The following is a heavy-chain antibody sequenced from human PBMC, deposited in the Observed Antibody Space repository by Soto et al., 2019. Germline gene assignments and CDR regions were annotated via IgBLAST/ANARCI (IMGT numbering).Heavy chain of an antibody. CDR3: XXXXXXXXXXXXXXXXXX. CDR1: GGSVSSGSYY. Sequence: QVQLQESGPGLVKPSETLSLTCTVSGGSVSSGSYYWSWIRQPPGKGLEWIGYIYYSGSTNYNPSLKSRVTISVDTSKNQFSXKLSXVXXXXXXXXXXXXXXXXXXXXXXXXXXXXWGQGXTVT. J-gene: IGHJ6*02. V-gene: IGHV4-61*01. CDR2: IYYSGST.